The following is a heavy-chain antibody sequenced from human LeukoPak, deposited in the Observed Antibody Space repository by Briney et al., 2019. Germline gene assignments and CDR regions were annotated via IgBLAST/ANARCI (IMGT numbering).Heavy chain of an antibody. CDR1: GFTFSSYG. D-gene: IGHD5-18*01. CDR3: AKPRTAYTAMANFDY. J-gene: IGHJ4*02. V-gene: IGHV3-30*18. CDR2: ISYDGSNK. Sequence: PGGSLRLSCAASGFTFSSYGMHWVRQTPGKGLEWVAVISYDGSNKYYADSVKGRFTISRDNSKNTLYLQMNSLRAEDTAVYYCAKPRTAYTAMANFDYWGQGTLVTVSS.